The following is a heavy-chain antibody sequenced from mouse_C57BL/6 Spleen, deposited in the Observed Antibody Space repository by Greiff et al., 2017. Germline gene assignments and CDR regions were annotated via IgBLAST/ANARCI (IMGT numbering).Heavy chain of an antibody. CDR1: GYAFSSSW. V-gene: IGHV1-82*01. Sequence: VKLQESGPELVKPGASVKISCKASGYAFSSSWMNWVKQRPGKGLEWIGRIYPGDGDTNYNGKFKGKATLTADKSSSTAYMQLSSLTSEDSAVYFCARDDYGPAWFAYWGQGTLVTVSA. D-gene: IGHD2-4*01. CDR3: ARDDYGPAWFAY. J-gene: IGHJ3*01. CDR2: IYPGDGDT.